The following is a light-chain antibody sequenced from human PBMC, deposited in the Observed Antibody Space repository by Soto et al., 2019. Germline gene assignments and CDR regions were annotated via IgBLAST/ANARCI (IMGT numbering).Light chain of an antibody. Sequence: DIQMTQSPSTLSASVGDRVTITCRASQSISSWLAWYQQKPGKAPKLLIYDASSLESGVPSRFSGSGSGTEFTLTISSLQPDDFATYYCQQYNSYSWTLGQGTKVAIK. CDR2: DAS. V-gene: IGKV1-5*01. J-gene: IGKJ1*01. CDR1: QSISSW. CDR3: QQYNSYSWT.